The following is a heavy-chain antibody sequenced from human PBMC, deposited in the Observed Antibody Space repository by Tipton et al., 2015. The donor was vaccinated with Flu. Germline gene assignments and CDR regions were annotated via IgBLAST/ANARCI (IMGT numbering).Heavy chain of an antibody. J-gene: IGHJ2*01. CDR2: IYSSGST. Sequence: TLSLTCTVSGGPLSSFYWNWIRQPAGKGLEWVGRIYSSGSTNYNPSLKSRVTISVDTSKNQFSLKLSSVTAADTAVYYCARGPLLDLWGRGTLVTVSS. V-gene: IGHV4-4*07. D-gene: IGHD5/OR15-5a*01. CDR1: GGPLSSFY. CDR3: ARGPLLDL.